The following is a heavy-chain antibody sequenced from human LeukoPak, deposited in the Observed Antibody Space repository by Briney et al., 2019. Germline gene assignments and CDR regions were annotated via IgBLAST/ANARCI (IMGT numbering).Heavy chain of an antibody. CDR1: GFTFSSYX. J-gene: IGHJ5*02. CDR2: INTAGDP. D-gene: IGHD3-10*01. V-gene: IGHV3-13*05. CDR3: VRDDTYYYASGSPPA. Sequence: GGSLRLSCAASGFTFSSYXXHXVXQGTGXXLEWXSVINTAGDPYYPDSVKGRFTISRDNAKNSLYLQMNSLRAGDTAVYYCVRDDTYYYASGSPPAWGQGTLVIVSS.